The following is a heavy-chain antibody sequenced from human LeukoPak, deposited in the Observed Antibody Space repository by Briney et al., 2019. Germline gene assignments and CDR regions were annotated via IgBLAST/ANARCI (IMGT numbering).Heavy chain of an antibody. Sequence: SETLSLTCTVSGVSISSSSYFWAWIRQSPGKGLERFGTIYYNGDTYYNPSLKSRVTISLDTSKNHFSLRLSSVTAADTAVYYCARDADSIAAAGIFDYWGQGTLVTVSS. V-gene: IGHV4-39*07. CDR2: IYYNGDT. CDR1: GVSISSSSYF. CDR3: ARDADSIAAAGIFDY. J-gene: IGHJ4*02. D-gene: IGHD6-25*01.